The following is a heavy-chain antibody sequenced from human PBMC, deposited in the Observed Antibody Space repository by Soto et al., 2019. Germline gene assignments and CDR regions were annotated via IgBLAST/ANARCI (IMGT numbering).Heavy chain of an antibody. J-gene: IGHJ6*02. CDR1: GYSFTSYW. D-gene: IGHD5-18*01. CDR3: ARQLAGYSYGYYYYYGMDV. V-gene: IGHV5-10-1*01. Sequence: PGESLKISCKGSGYSFTSYWISWVRQMPGKGLEWMGRIDPSDSYTNYSPSFQGHVTISADKSISTAYLQWSSLKASDTAMYYCARQLAGYSYGYYYYYGMDVWGQGTTVT. CDR2: IDPSDSYT.